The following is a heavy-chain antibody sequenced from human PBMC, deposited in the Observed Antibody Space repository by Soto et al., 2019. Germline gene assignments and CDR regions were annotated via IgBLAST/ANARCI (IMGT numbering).Heavy chain of an antibody. D-gene: IGHD2-2*02. Sequence: QLQLQESGPGLVKPSETLSLTCTVSGGSISSSSSYWGWIRQPPGKGLEWIGNMYYSGSTYYNPSLKSLVTISVDTSKNQFSLKLSSVTAADTAVYYCARSISGYCSSTSCYTDYWGQGTLVIVSS. J-gene: IGHJ4*02. V-gene: IGHV4-39*01. CDR2: MYYSGST. CDR1: GGSISSSSSY. CDR3: ARSISGYCSSTSCYTDY.